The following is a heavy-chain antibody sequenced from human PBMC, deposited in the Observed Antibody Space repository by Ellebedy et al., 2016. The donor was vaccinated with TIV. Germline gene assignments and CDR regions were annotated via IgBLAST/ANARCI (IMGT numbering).Heavy chain of an antibody. V-gene: IGHV1-69*06. CDR3: AYGRSTVTLSYYYYGMDV. CDR2: IIPIFGTA. Sequence: ASVKVSXKASAGTFSSYAISWVRQPPGQGLEWMGGIIPIFGTANYAQKFQGRVTITADKSTSTAYMELSSLRSEDTAVYYCAYGRSTVTLSYYYYGMDVWGQGTTVTVSS. CDR1: AGTFSSYA. D-gene: IGHD4-17*01. J-gene: IGHJ6*02.